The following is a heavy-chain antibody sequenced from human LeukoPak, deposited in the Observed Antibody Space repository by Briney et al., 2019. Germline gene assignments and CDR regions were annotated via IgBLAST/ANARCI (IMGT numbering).Heavy chain of an antibody. V-gene: IGHV3-23*01. Sequence: PGGSLRLSCAASGFPFSSYAMSWVRQAPGKGLEWVSAISGSGGSPYYAASVKGRFTSSRDHSKNTLYVQMNSLRAEDTAVYYCAKDRPFSGSYIVFGYCGQGTLVTVSS. CDR2: ISGSGGSP. D-gene: IGHD3-10*01. J-gene: IGHJ4*02. CDR3: AKDRPFSGSYIVFGY. CDR1: GFPFSSYA.